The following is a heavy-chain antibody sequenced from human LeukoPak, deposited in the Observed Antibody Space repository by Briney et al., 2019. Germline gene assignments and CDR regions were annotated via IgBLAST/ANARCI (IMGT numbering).Heavy chain of an antibody. V-gene: IGHV3-23*01. Sequence: GGSLSLSCAASGFTFSSYAMSWVRQAPGKGLEWVSAISGSGGSTYYADSVKGRFTFSRDNSKNTLYLQMNSLRAEDTAVYYCANNEHITVGDYYYYYMDVWGKGTTVTISS. D-gene: IGHD2-21*01. CDR2: ISGSGGST. CDR1: GFTFSSYA. CDR3: ANNEHITVGDYYYYYMDV. J-gene: IGHJ6*03.